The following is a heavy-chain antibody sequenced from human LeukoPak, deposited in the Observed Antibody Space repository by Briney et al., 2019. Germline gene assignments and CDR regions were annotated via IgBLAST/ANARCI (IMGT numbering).Heavy chain of an antibody. V-gene: IGHV3-23*01. J-gene: IGHJ4*02. Sequence: GGSLRLSCAASGFTFSSYGMSWVRQAPGKGLEWVSAISGSGGSTYYADSVKGRFTISRDNAKNSLYLQMNDLRVEDTAVYYCARTARHLDYWGQGTLVTVSS. CDR1: GFTFSSYG. CDR3: ARTARHLDY. D-gene: IGHD5-18*01. CDR2: ISGSGGST.